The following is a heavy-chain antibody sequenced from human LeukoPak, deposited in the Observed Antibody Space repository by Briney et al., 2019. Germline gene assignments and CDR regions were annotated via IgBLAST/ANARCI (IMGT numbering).Heavy chain of an antibody. CDR1: GYTFTGYY. D-gene: IGHD3-22*01. V-gene: IGHV1-2*02. CDR2: INPNSGGT. J-gene: IGHJ4*02. Sequence: ASVTVSFKASGYTFTGYYMHWVRQAPGQGLEWMGWINPNSGGTNYAQKFQGRVTMTRDTSISTAYMELSRLRSDDTAVYYCASSPYYYDSSGQYPYYFDYWGQGTLVTVSS. CDR3: ASSPYYYDSSGQYPYYFDY.